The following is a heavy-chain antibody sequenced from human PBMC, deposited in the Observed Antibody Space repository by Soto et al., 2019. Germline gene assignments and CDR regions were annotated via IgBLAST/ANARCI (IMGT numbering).Heavy chain of an antibody. Sequence: GGSLRLSCAASGFTFSNYAMSWVRQAPGKGLEWVSAISGSGGSPYYADSVKGRFTISRDNSKNTLYLQMNSLRAEDTAVYYCAKVAESGYYYFDYWGQGTLVTVSS. D-gene: IGHD3-3*01. CDR2: ISGSGGSP. CDR3: AKVAESGYYYFDY. J-gene: IGHJ4*02. V-gene: IGHV3-23*01. CDR1: GFTFSNYA.